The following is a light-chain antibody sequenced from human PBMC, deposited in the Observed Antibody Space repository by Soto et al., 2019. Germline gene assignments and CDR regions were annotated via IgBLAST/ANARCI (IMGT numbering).Light chain of an antibody. CDR1: QSVGNNF. Sequence: EIVLTQSPGTLSLSPGERAALSCRASQSVGNNFLGWYQQKPGQSPRLLIYHASNRATGIPDRFSGTASGTDFTLTISRLEPEDFAVYFCHQYASAPLTFGGGTKEEIK. J-gene: IGKJ4*01. CDR3: HQYASAPLT. CDR2: HAS. V-gene: IGKV3-20*01.